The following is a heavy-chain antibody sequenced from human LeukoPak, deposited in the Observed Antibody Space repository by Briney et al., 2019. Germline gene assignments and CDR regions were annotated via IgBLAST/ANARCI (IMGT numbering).Heavy chain of an antibody. CDR1: GYTFSRFG. J-gene: IGHJ1*01. CDR3: ARMPYDSSGYYKH. Sequence: ASVKVSCKASGYTFSRFGISWVRQAPGQGLEWMGWISPYNGNTNYAQKLQGRVTMTTDTSTSTAYMELRSLRSDDTAVYYCARMPYDSSGYYKHWGQGTLVTVSS. CDR2: ISPYNGNT. V-gene: IGHV1-18*01. D-gene: IGHD3-22*01.